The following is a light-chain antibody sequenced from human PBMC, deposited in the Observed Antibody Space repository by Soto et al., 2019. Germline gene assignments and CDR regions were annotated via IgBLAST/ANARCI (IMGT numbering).Light chain of an antibody. CDR2: DVR. J-gene: IGLJ2*01. CDR1: SSDVGGYNY. Sequence: QSVLTQPASVSGAPGQSVTISCTGSSSDVGGYNYVSWYHQHPGKAPKLMIYDVRSRPSGVSNRFSGSKSGNTASLAISGLQAGDEEDYAAWSYTTSSTPLCVVFGGGTKLTVL. CDR3: WSYTTSSTPLCVV. V-gene: IGLV2-14*01.